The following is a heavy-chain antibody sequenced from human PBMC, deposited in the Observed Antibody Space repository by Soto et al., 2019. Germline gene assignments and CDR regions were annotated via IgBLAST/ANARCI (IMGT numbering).Heavy chain of an antibody. J-gene: IGHJ5*02. CDR1: GFTFSSYG. CDR3: ARESRNWNKRNNWFDP. CDR2: TYGGGST. D-gene: IGHD1-20*01. V-gene: IGHV3-53*04. Sequence: GGSLRLSCAASGFTFSSYGMHWVRQAPGKGLEWVSVTYGGGSTYYADSVKGRFTITRHNSKNTLYLQMNSLRAEDTAVYYCARESRNWNKRNNWFDPWGQGTLVTVSS.